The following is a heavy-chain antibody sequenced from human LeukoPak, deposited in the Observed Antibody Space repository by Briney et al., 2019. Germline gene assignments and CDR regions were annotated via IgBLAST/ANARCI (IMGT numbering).Heavy chain of an antibody. D-gene: IGHD2-2*03. CDR2: ISSAPDGGAT. CDR1: GFTFISSW. CDR3: ATDLHFGYCTATSCANY. J-gene: IGHJ4*02. V-gene: IGHV3-15*01. Sequence: NPGGSLRLSCAASGFTFISSWMTWVRQAPGKGLEWVGRISSAPDGGATDYAAPVKGRFTISRDDSKNTLYLQMSSLRTEDTAVYYCATDLHFGYCTATSCANYWGQGTLVTVSS.